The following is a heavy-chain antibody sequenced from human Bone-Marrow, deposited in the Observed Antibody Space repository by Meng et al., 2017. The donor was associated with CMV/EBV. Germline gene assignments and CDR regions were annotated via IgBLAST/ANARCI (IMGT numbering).Heavy chain of an antibody. CDR2: IYSGGST. V-gene: IGHV3-66*02. Sequence: GESLKISCAASGFTVSSNYMSWVRQAPGKGLEWVSVIYSGGSTYYADSVKGRFTISRDNSKNTLYLQMNSLRAEDTAVYYCARGAWELLFDYWGQGTLVTVYS. CDR3: ARGAWELLFDY. CDR1: GFTVSSNY. D-gene: IGHD1-26*01. J-gene: IGHJ4*02.